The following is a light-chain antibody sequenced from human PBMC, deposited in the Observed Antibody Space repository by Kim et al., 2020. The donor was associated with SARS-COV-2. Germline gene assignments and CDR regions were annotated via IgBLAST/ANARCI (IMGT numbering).Light chain of an antibody. V-gene: IGLV3-19*01. Sequence: SSELPQDPAVSVALGQTVRITCQGDSLRTDYASWYQQKPGQAPVLVIYAKNNRPSGIPDRFSGSSSGNTASLTITGAQAEDEADYYCNSRDTSTNHVVFGGGTKLTVL. CDR3: NSRDTSTNHVV. CDR1: SLRTDY. CDR2: AKN. J-gene: IGLJ2*01.